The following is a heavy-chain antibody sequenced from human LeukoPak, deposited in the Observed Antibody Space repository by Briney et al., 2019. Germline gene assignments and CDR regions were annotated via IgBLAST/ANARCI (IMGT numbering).Heavy chain of an antibody. CDR3: ARADQVLRYFDWLLPLYFDY. Sequence: GGSLRLSCAASGLTFSDYYMSWIRQAPGKGLEWVSYISSSGSTIYYADSVKGRFTISRDNAKNSLYLQMNSLRAEDTAVYYCARADQVLRYFDWLLPLYFDYWGQGTLVTVSS. D-gene: IGHD3-9*01. V-gene: IGHV3-11*04. CDR2: ISSSGSTI. CDR1: GLTFSDYY. J-gene: IGHJ4*02.